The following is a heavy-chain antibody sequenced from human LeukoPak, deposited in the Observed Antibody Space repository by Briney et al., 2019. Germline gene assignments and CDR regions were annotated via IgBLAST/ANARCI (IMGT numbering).Heavy chain of an antibody. CDR3: ARVRGEDYGDYLDY. Sequence: QPGRSLRLSCAASGFTFSSYGMHWVRQAPGKGLEWVAVIWYDGSNKYNADSVKGRFTISRDNSKNTLYLQMNSLRAEDTAVYYCARVRGEDYGDYLDYWGQGTLVTVSS. CDR2: IWYDGSNK. D-gene: IGHD4-17*01. J-gene: IGHJ4*02. V-gene: IGHV3-33*01. CDR1: GFTFSSYG.